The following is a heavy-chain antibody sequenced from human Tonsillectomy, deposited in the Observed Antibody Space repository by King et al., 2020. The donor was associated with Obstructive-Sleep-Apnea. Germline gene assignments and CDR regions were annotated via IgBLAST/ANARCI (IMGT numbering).Heavy chain of an antibody. V-gene: IGHV3-15*06. Sequence: VQLVDPGGGWIKPGVSLRLSCAASGFTFNYDWLTWVRQAPGTGLEWMCRTNIYADGVTTTYVSFVKVRCTISRDDSRITVYVQMNSLRSEDTAVYYCSTDTTDTTTIRGAPAYWGQGTLVTVSS. CDR2: TNIYADGVTT. CDR1: GFTFNYDW. CDR3: STDTTDTTTIRGAPAY. D-gene: IGHD3-10*01. J-gene: IGHJ4*02.